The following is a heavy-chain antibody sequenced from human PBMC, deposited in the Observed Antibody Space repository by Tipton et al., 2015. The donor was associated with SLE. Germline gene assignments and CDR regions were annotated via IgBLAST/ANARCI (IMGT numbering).Heavy chain of an antibody. CDR1: DYTFMTYG. V-gene: IGHV1-69*13. D-gene: IGHD6-13*01. Sequence: QLVQSGAEVKKPGASVKVSCKASDYTFMTYGFNWVRQAPGQGLEWMGGIIPIFGTATYAQNFQGRVSITADESTGTAYMELSSLSSEDTAVYSCAAVVAAAGPPGEYFHPWGQGTLVTVSS. J-gene: IGHJ1*01. CDR2: IIPIFGTA. CDR3: AAVVAAAGPPGEYFHP.